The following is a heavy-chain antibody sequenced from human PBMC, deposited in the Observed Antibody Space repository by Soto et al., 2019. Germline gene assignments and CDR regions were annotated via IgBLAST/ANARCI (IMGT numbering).Heavy chain of an antibody. CDR1: GFTFSSYG. J-gene: IGHJ4*02. D-gene: IGHD5-12*01. CDR3: AREGAVGGYVSSLEGYFDY. Sequence: GGSLRLSCAASGFTFSSYGMHWVRQAPGKGLEWVAVIWYDGSNKYYADSVKGRFTISRDNSKNTLYLQMNSLRAEDTAVYYCAREGAVGGYVSSLEGYFDYWGQGTLVTVSS. V-gene: IGHV3-33*01. CDR2: IWYDGSNK.